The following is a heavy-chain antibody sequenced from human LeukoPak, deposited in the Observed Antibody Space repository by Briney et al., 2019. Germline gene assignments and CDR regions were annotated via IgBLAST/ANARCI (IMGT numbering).Heavy chain of an antibody. V-gene: IGHV1-69*06. CDR3: ATPKYSYGYYYFDY. D-gene: IGHD5-18*01. J-gene: IGHJ4*02. CDR2: IIPIFGTA. CDR1: GGTFSSYA. Sequence: ASVKVSCKASGGTFSSYAISWVRQAPGPGLEWMGGIIPIFGTANYAQKFHGRVTITADKSTSTAYMELSSLRSEDTAVYYCATPKYSYGYYYFDYWGQGTLVTVSS.